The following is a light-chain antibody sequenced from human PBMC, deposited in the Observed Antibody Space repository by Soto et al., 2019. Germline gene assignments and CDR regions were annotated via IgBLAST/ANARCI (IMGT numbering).Light chain of an antibody. CDR3: QRYNNWPLT. J-gene: IGKJ4*01. CDR2: DTS. V-gene: IGKV3-15*01. Sequence: EIVLTQSPGTLSLSPGERVTLSCRASQSVSASYLGWYQQKSGQAPRLLIYDTSTRATGVPARFSGSRSGTEFTLTINSLQSEDFAVYYCQRYNNWPLTFGGGTKVDIK. CDR1: QSVSASY.